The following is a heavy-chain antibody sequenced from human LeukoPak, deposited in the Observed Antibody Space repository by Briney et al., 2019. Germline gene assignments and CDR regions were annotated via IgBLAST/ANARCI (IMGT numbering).Heavy chain of an antibody. CDR1: GGSFSGYY. D-gene: IGHD3-3*01. Sequence: SETLSLTCAVYGGSFSGYYWSWIRQPPGKGLEWIGEINHSGGTNYNPSLKSRVTISVDTSKNQFSLKLSSVTAADTAVYYCAREPRSLFGVVRPFDYWGQGTLVTVSS. CDR2: INHSGGT. CDR3: AREPRSLFGVVRPFDY. J-gene: IGHJ4*02. V-gene: IGHV4-34*01.